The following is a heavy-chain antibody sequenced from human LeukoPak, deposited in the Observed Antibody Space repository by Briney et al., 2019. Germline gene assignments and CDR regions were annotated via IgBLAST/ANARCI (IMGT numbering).Heavy chain of an antibody. CDR3: ARDTSPSSRGSLFDALAM. J-gene: IGHJ3*02. CDR2: INQDGSKK. V-gene: IGHV3-7*01. CDR1: GFTFRNDW. Sequence: SGGSLRLSCATSGFTFRNDWGTWVRQAQGKGLEWVANINQDGSKKNYVDSVKGRFTISRDNTENSLFLQMNSLRVEDTAIYYCARDTSPSSRGSLFDALAMWGQGTWVTVSS. D-gene: IGHD5-24*01.